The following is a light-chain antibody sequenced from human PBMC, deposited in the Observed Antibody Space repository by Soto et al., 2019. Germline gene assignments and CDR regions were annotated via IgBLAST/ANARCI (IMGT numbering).Light chain of an antibody. V-gene: IGKV1-39*01. CDR3: QQTYSTPRT. CDR2: DVS. J-gene: IGKJ1*01. Sequence: DIQMTQSPSSLSASVGDRVTITCRASEYINTYLHWYQQKPGKAPKLLIYDVSNLQSGVPSRFSGSGXGTDFTLTVTSLQPEDFXTXYCQQTYSTPRTFGQGTKVEI. CDR1: EYINTY.